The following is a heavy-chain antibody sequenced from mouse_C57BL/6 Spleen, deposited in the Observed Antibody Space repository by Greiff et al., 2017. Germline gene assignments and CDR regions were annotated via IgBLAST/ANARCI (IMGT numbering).Heavy chain of an antibody. Sequence: EVQLQQSGPELVKPGASVKMSCKASGYTFTDYNMHWVQQSHGKSLEWIGYINTNNGGTSYNEKFKGQATLTVNKSSSTAYMELRSLTSEDSAVYYCARDDGYYYFDYWGQGTTLTVSS. V-gene: IGHV1-22*01. CDR3: ARDDGYYYFDY. CDR1: GYTFTDYN. J-gene: IGHJ2*01. CDR2: INTNNGGT. D-gene: IGHD2-3*01.